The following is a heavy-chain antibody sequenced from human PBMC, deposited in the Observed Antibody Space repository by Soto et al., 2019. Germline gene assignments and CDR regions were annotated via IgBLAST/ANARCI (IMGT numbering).Heavy chain of an antibody. CDR1: GFSLSTSGMC. CDR2: IDWDDDK. CDR3: EHVNVLRYFGNWFDP. Sequence: SGPTLVNPTQTLTLTCTFSGFSLSTSGMCVSWIRQPPGKALEWLALIDWDDDKYYSTSLKTRLTISKDTSKNQVVLTMTNMDPVDTATYYCEHVNVLRYFGNWFDPWGQGTLVTVSS. V-gene: IGHV2-70*12. J-gene: IGHJ5*02. D-gene: IGHD3-9*01.